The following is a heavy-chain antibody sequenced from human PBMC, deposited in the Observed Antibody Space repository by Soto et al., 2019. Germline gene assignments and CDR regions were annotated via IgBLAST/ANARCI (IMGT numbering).Heavy chain of an antibody. CDR3: ARGLQWLPYYFDY. V-gene: IGHV3-53*01. CDR1: GFTVSSNY. CDR2: IYSGGST. J-gene: IGHJ4*02. D-gene: IGHD6-19*01. Sequence: GRSLRLSCAASGFTVSSNYMSWVRQAPGKGLEWVSVIYSGGSTYYADSVKGRFTISRDNSKNTLYLQMNSLRAEDTAVYYCARGLQWLPYYFDYWGQGTLVTVSS.